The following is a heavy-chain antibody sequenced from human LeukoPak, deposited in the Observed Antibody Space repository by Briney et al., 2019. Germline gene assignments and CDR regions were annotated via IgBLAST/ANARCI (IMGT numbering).Heavy chain of an antibody. Sequence: ASVKVSCKASGYTFTSYDINWVRQATGQGLGWMGWMNPNSGNTGYAQKFQGRGTMTRNTSISTAYMELSSLRSEDTAVYCCARGRNYYGSGSYHFDYWGQGTLVTVSS. D-gene: IGHD3-10*01. CDR1: GYTFTSYD. J-gene: IGHJ4*02. CDR2: MNPNSGNT. CDR3: ARGRNYYGSGSYHFDY. V-gene: IGHV1-8*01.